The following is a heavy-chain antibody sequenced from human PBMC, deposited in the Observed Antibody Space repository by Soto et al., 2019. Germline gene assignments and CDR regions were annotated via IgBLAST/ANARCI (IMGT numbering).Heavy chain of an antibody. V-gene: IGHV3-23*01. CDR3: AKAGFLYSITAYFDY. D-gene: IGHD1-20*01. CDR1: GFTFSSYA. J-gene: IGHJ4*02. CDR2: ISGSGGST. Sequence: PGGSLRLSCAASGFTFSSYAMSWVRQAPGKGLEWVSAISGSGGSTYYADSVKGRFTISRDNSKNTLYLQMNSLRAEDTAVYYCAKAGFLYSITAYFDYWGQGTLVTVSS.